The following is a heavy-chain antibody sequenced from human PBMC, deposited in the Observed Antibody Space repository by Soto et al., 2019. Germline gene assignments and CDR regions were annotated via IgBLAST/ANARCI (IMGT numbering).Heavy chain of an antibody. CDR3: ARVTKEKWLVKWFDP. J-gene: IGHJ5*02. CDR1: SFNFNIYA. CDR2: ISKDGSTK. Sequence: QEHLVESGGGVVQPGRSLSLSCAASSFNFNIYAMHWVRQAPSKGLEWVALISKDGSTKYYADSVKGRFTISRDNAKNTLFLQMDSLRPDDTAVYYCARVTKEKWLVKWFDPWGQGTLVTVSS. V-gene: IGHV3-30-3*01. D-gene: IGHD6-19*01.